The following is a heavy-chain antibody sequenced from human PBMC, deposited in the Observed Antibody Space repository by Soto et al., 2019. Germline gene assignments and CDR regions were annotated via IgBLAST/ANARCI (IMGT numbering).Heavy chain of an antibody. Sequence: ASVKVSCKVSGYTLTDLSMHWVRQAPGKGLEWMGGFDPEDGETIYAQKFQGRVTMTEDTSTDTAYMELSSLRSEDTAVYYCATFFPVVPAARWFDPWGQGTLVTVSS. D-gene: IGHD2-2*01. CDR2: FDPEDGET. CDR3: ATFFPVVPAARWFDP. J-gene: IGHJ5*02. CDR1: GYTLTDLS. V-gene: IGHV1-24*01.